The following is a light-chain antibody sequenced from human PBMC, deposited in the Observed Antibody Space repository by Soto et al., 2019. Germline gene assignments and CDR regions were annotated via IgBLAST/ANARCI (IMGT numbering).Light chain of an antibody. CDR2: GAS. J-gene: IGKJ1*01. CDR1: QSIARN. CDR3: QQSYSTPWT. V-gene: IGKV1-39*01. Sequence: DIQMTQSPSSLSPSLGDRVSITCRASQSIARNLNWYQQKLGKAPELLIYGASTLQTGVPSRFSGSRSATDFTITISSLQPEDAATYYCQQSYSTPWTFGQGTRLEIK.